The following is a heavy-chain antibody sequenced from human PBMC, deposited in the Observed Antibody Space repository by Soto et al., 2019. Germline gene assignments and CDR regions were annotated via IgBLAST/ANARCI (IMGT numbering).Heavy chain of an antibody. CDR3: ASSRPYCSGGSCFVLVEGYDAFDI. Sequence: SETLSLTCTVSGGSISSSSYYWGWIRQPPGKGLEWIGSIYYSGSTYYNPSLKSRVTISVDTSKNQFSLKLSSVTAADTAVYYCASSRPYCSGGSCFVLVEGYDAFDIWGQGTMVTVSS. D-gene: IGHD2-15*01. CDR1: GGSISSSSYY. J-gene: IGHJ3*02. V-gene: IGHV4-39*01. CDR2: IYYSGST.